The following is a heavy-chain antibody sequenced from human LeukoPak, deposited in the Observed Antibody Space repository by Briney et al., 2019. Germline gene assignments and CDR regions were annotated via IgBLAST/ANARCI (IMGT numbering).Heavy chain of an antibody. Sequence: SETLSLTCTVSGGSISSYYWSWIRQPPGKGLEWIGYIYYSGSTNYNPSLKSRVTISVDTSKNQFSLKLSSVTAADTAVYYCARVSFRSSYYDILTYYYYMDVWGKGTTVTISS. J-gene: IGHJ6*03. D-gene: IGHD3-9*01. CDR3: ARVSFRSSYYDILTYYYYMDV. CDR1: GGSISSYY. CDR2: IYYSGST. V-gene: IGHV4-59*01.